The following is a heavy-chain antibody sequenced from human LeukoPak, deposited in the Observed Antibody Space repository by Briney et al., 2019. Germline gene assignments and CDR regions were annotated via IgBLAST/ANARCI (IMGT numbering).Heavy chain of an antibody. V-gene: IGHV3-30-3*01. CDR1: GFTFSSYA. CDR2: ISYDGSNK. D-gene: IGHD3-3*01. CDR3: ARDPVGTIFGVVTPWFDP. J-gene: IGHJ5*02. Sequence: GGSLRLSCAASGFTFSSYAMHWVRQAPGKGLEWVAVISYDGSNKYYADSVKGRFTISRDNSKNTLYLQMNSLRAEDTAVYYCARDPVGTIFGVVTPWFDPWGQGTLVTVSS.